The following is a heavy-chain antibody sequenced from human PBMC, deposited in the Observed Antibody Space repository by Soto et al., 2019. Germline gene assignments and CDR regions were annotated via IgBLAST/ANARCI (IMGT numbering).Heavy chain of an antibody. J-gene: IGHJ4*02. CDR3: ARLTLEDYYGSGSYYN. D-gene: IGHD3-10*01. Sequence: SETLSLTCTVSGGSISSYYWSWIRQPPGKGLEWIGYIYYSGSTNYNPSLKSRVTISVDTSKNQFSLKLGSVTAADTAVYYCARLTLEDYYGSGSYYNWGQGTLVTVSS. CDR1: GGSISSYY. V-gene: IGHV4-59*08. CDR2: IYYSGST.